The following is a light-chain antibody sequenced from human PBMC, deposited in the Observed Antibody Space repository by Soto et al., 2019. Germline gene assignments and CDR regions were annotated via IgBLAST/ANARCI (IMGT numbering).Light chain of an antibody. V-gene: IGKV3-11*01. CDR1: QSIGSN. J-gene: IGKJ3*01. CDR2: DAS. Sequence: EIVLTQSPATLSLSPGERATLSCRASQSIGSNLAWYQQKPGQAPRLLIYDASNMATGIPARFSGSGSGTDFTLTISSLEPEDFAVYYCQQRSNGPLFTFGPGTKVDVK. CDR3: QQRSNGPLFT.